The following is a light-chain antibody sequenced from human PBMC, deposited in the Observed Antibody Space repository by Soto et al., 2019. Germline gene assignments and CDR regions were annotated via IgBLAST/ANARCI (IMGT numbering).Light chain of an antibody. V-gene: IGLV2-14*01. CDR3: SSSTINSTV. CDR1: SSDVGAYNY. Sequence: QSALTQPASVSGSPGQSITISCTGTSSDVGAYNYVSWYQQHPGKAPKVMIYKVNTRPSGVSNRFSGSKSGNTASLTISGLQAEDEAAYYCSSSTINSTVFGAGTKLTVL. J-gene: IGLJ1*01. CDR2: KVN.